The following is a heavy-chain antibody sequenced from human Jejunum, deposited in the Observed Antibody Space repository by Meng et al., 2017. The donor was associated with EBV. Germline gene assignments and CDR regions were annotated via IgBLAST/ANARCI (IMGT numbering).Heavy chain of an antibody. CDR1: GGSISGSNW. Sequence: QVPLQESGPGLVKPSGTLSLTCAVSGGSISGSNWWSWVRQAPGKGLEWIGEIHHTESTNYNPSLKSRVTISVDKSKNQFSLKLSSVTAADTAVYYCARESYSDSSGYYSLDYWGQGSLVTVSS. J-gene: IGHJ4*02. CDR2: IHHTEST. V-gene: IGHV4-4*02. D-gene: IGHD3-22*01. CDR3: ARESYSDSSGYYSLDY.